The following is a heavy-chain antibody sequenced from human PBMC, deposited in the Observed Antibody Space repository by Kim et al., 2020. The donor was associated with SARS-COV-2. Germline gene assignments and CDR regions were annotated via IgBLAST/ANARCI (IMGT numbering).Heavy chain of an antibody. CDR3: ARLQWELHSYYYYGMDV. CDR1: GGSISSSSYY. D-gene: IGHD1-26*01. Sequence: SETLSLTCTVSGGSISSSSYYWGWIRQPPGKGLEWIGSIYYSGSTYYNPSLKSRVTISVDTSKNQFSLKLSSVTAADTAVYYCARLQWELHSYYYYGMDVWGQGTTVTVSS. V-gene: IGHV4-39*01. J-gene: IGHJ6*02. CDR2: IYYSGST.